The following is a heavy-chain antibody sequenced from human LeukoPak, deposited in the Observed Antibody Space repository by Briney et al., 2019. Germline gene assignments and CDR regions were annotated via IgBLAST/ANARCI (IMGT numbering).Heavy chain of an antibody. D-gene: IGHD4-17*01. CDR1: GFTVSSNY. Sequence: GGSLRLSCAASGFTVSSNYMSWVRQAPGKGLEWVSVIYSGGSTYYADSVKGRFTISRDNSKNTLYLQMNSLRAEDTAVYYCARGHGDYYNWFDPWGQGTLVTVSS. CDR3: ARGHGDYYNWFDP. V-gene: IGHV3-66*01. CDR2: IYSGGST. J-gene: IGHJ5*02.